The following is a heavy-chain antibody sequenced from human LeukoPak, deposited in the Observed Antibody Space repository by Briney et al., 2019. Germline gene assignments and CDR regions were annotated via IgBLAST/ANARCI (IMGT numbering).Heavy chain of an antibody. CDR1: GFTFDDYA. J-gene: IGHJ4*02. CDR2: ISWNSGSI. D-gene: IGHD6-6*01. Sequence: GGSLRLSCAASGFTFDDYAMHWVRQAPGKGLGWVSGISWNSGSIGYADSVKGRFTISRDNAKNSLYLQMNSLRAEDTALYYCAKDHSSNPYYFDYWGQGTLVTVSS. V-gene: IGHV3-9*01. CDR3: AKDHSSNPYYFDY.